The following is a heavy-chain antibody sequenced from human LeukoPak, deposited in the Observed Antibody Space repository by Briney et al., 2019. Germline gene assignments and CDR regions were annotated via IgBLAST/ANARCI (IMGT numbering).Heavy chain of an antibody. D-gene: IGHD3-10*01. Sequence: GGSLRLSCAASGFTFSSYDMSWVRQAPGKGLEWVSAISGRGGNTYYADSVKGRFTISGDNFKNTLYLQMNSLRAEDTAIYYCARDRAYGGDYDYWGQGTLVTVSS. CDR2: ISGRGGNT. V-gene: IGHV3-23*01. J-gene: IGHJ4*02. CDR1: GFTFSSYD. CDR3: ARDRAYGGDYDY.